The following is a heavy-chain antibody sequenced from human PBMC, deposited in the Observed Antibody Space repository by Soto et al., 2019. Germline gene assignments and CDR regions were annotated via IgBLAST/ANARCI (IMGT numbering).Heavy chain of an antibody. Sequence: SETLSLTCTVSGGSISSSRCHWGWIRQPPGKGLEWIASIKYSGTTFYNPSLKSRVTLSIDTSKNQLSLKLSSVTAADTAVYYCAREITGKFPNWGQGTLVTVSS. J-gene: IGHJ4*02. CDR2: IKYSGTT. CDR1: GGSISSSRCH. V-gene: IGHV4-39*07. D-gene: IGHD1-20*01. CDR3: AREITGKFPN.